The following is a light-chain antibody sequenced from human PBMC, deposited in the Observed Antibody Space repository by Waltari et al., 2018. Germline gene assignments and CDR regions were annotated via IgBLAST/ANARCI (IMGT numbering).Light chain of an antibody. Sequence: DIVLTQSPAILSLSPGERASLSCRASQSVPNYLAWYQQNPGQAPSLLISDTSNRATGIPARFSGSGFGTDFTLTISSLEPEDFAVYYCQQRRDWPLTFGGGTKVEIK. CDR3: QQRRDWPLT. CDR2: DTS. V-gene: IGKV3-11*01. J-gene: IGKJ4*01. CDR1: QSVPNY.